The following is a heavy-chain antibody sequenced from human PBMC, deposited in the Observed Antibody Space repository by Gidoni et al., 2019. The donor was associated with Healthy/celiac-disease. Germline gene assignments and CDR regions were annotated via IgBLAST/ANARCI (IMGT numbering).Heavy chain of an antibody. V-gene: IGHV4-59*01. CDR3: ASHLTTYYYDSSEAFDI. J-gene: IGHJ3*02. CDR1: GGAIRSDY. D-gene: IGHD3-22*01. CDR2: IYYSGST. Sequence: QVQLQESGPGLVKPEETLSLTCTVPGGAIRSDYRSWIRQPPGKGLEWIGYIYYSGSTHYPPSLKSRVTISVDTSKNQFSLKLSSVTAADTAVYYCASHLTTYYYDSSEAFDIWGQGTMVTVSS.